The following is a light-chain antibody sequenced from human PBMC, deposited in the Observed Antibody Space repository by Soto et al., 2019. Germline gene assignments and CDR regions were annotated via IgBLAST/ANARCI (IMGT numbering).Light chain of an antibody. V-gene: IGLV7-43*01. CDR3: LLFFGDALLL. J-gene: IGLJ2*01. Sequence: QAVVTQESSLTVSPGGTVTLTCASSTGAVTSGFYANWFQRKPGQVPRLLIYSTSNSHSWTPARFSGSLLGGKAALTLSGVQPEDEAEYYCLLFFGDALLLFGGGTKVTVL. CDR2: STS. CDR1: TGAVTSGFY.